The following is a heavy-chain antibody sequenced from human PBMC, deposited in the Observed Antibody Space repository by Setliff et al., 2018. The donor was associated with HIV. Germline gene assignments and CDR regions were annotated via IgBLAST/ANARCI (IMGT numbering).Heavy chain of an antibody. CDR1: GYSYTSNW. J-gene: IGHJ3*02. CDR3: ARHRHTAAGTLDAFDI. V-gene: IGHV5-51*01. CDR2: IHPVDSDT. D-gene: IGHD6-13*01. Sequence: GESLKISCKGSGYSYTSNWIGWVRQMPGKGLEWVGIIHPVDSDTRHSPSFQGQVTISADKSIRTAYLQWSTLKASDTAIYYCARHRHTAAGTLDAFDIWGQGTVVTVSS.